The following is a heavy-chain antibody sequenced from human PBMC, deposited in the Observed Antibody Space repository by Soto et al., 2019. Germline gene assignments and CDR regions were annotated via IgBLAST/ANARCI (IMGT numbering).Heavy chain of an antibody. D-gene: IGHD3-16*01. J-gene: IGHJ6*02. V-gene: IGHV1-18*01. Sequence: QVQLVQSGAEVKNPGASVKVSCKASGYTFTRYGIGWARQAPGQGLEWMGGINTYNGNTNYPQNVHGRVTLTTDTCTSTAYMELRSLRSNDTAIYNSAMVDVYVTPSPQDVWGQGTTVIVSS. CDR3: AMVDVYVTPSPQDV. CDR1: GYTFTRYG. CDR2: INTYNGNT.